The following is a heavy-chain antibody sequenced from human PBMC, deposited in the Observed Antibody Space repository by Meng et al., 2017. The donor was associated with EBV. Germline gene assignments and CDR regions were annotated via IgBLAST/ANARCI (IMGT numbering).Heavy chain of an antibody. D-gene: IGHD3-3*01. Sequence: QVRLVQAGAEVKKPGASVKGSCKASGYTFTSYAMHWVRQAPGQRLEWMGWINAGNGNTKYSQKFQGRVTITRDTSASTAYMELSSLRSEDTAVYYCARSGATIFGVVIPTYYFDYWGQGTLVTVSS. J-gene: IGHJ4*02. CDR2: INAGNGNT. CDR1: GYTFTSYA. V-gene: IGHV1-3*01. CDR3: ARSGATIFGVVIPTYYFDY.